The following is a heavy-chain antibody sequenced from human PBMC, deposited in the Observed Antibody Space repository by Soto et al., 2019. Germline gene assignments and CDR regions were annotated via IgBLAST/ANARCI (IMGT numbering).Heavy chain of an antibody. CDR2: ISYDGSNK. CDR3: AKSSISSSSTRGVYYYYGMDV. Sequence: GGSLRLSCAASGFTFSSYGMHWVRQAPGKGLEWVAVISYDGSNKYYADSVKGRFTISRDNSKNTLYLQMNSLRAEDTAVYYCAKSSISSSSTRGVYYYYGMDVWGQGTTVTVSS. J-gene: IGHJ6*02. D-gene: IGHD6-6*01. CDR1: GFTFSSYG. V-gene: IGHV3-30*18.